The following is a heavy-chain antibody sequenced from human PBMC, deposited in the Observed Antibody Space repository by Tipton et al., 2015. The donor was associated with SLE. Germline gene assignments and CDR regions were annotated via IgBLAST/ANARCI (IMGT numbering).Heavy chain of an antibody. D-gene: IGHD5-18*01. CDR2: INHSGST. V-gene: IGHV4-34*01. J-gene: IGHJ4*02. Sequence: LRLSCAVYGGSFSGYYWSWIRQPPGKGLEWIGEINHSGSTNYSPSLRSRVTISEDTSKNQFSLKLSSVTAADTAVYYCARDPPPGYSYDRTSDYWGQGTLVTVSS. CDR1: GGSFSGYY. CDR3: ARDPPPGYSYDRTSDY.